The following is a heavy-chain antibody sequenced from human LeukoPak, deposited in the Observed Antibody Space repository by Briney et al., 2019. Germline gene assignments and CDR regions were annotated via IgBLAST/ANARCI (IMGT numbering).Heavy chain of an antibody. D-gene: IGHD2-21*02. CDR3: TRDIVVVTAIQGGDY. Sequence: GRSLRLSCTASGFTFGDYAMSWFRQAPGKGLERVGFIRSKAYGGTTEYAASVKGRFTISRDDSKSIAYLQMNSLKTEDTAVYYCTRDIVVVTAIQGGDYWGQGTLVTVSS. CDR1: GFTFGDYA. V-gene: IGHV3-49*03. CDR2: IRSKAYGGTT. J-gene: IGHJ4*02.